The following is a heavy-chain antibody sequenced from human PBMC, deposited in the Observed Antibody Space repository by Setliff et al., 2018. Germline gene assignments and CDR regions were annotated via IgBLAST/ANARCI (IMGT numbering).Heavy chain of an antibody. CDR1: GDSMSGAS. J-gene: IGHJ6*03. CDR2: VFPSGAT. CDR3: AREVPRWELTRGYYYYYMDV. V-gene: IGHV4-59*12. Sequence: SETLSLTCTVSGDSMSGASIWTWIRQPPGRGLEFMGYVFPSGATNYNPSLKSRVTISVDTSKNQLSLKLSSVTAADTAVYYCAREVPRWELTRGYYYYYMDVWGKGTTVTVSS. D-gene: IGHD1-26*01.